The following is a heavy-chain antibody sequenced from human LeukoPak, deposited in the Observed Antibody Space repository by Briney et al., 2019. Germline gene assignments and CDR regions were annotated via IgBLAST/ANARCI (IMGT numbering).Heavy chain of an antibody. V-gene: IGHV1-3*03. CDR2: INAGNGNT. D-gene: IGHD3-22*01. J-gene: IGHJ4*02. CDR3: ARDYYDSSGYPEYYFDY. Sequence: ASVKVSCKASGYTFTSYAMHWVRQAPGQRLEWMGWINAGNGNTKYSQEFQGRVTITRDTSASTAYMELSSLRSEDMAVYYCARDYYDSSGYPEYYFDYWGQGTLVTVSS. CDR1: GYTFTSYA.